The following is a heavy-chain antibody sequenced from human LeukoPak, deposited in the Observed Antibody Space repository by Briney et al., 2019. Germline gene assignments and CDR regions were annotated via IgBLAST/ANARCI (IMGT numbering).Heavy chain of an antibody. CDR2: IYYSGST. Sequence: PSETLSLTCTVSGGSISSYYWSWIRQPPGKGLEWIGYIYYSGSTNYNPSLKSRVTISVDTSKNQFSLKLSSVTAADTAVYYCARGKQWLAYNWFDPWGQGTLVTVSS. CDR1: GGSISSYY. D-gene: IGHD6-19*01. V-gene: IGHV4-59*01. J-gene: IGHJ5*02. CDR3: ARGKQWLAYNWFDP.